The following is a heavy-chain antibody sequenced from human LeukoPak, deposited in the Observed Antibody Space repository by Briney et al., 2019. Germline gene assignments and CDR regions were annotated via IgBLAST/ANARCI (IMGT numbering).Heavy chain of an antibody. CDR2: ISYDGSNK. J-gene: IGHJ3*02. V-gene: IGHV3-30*18. CDR1: GFTFSSYG. Sequence: PGGSLRLSCAASGFTFSSYGMHWVRQAPGKGLEWVAVISYDGSNKYYADSVKGRFTISRDNSKNTLYLQMNSLRAEDTAVYYCAKNSGGGGAFDIWGQGTMVTVSS. CDR3: AKNSGGGGAFDI. D-gene: IGHD2-8*02.